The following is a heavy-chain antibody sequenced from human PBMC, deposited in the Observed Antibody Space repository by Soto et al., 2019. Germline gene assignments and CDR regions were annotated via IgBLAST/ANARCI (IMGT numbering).Heavy chain of an antibody. Sequence: QVQLQESGPGLVKPSETLSLTCSVPGGSISNYYWSWIRQPPGKGLEWIGYVSYSGSTNYNPSLRSRLAISIDTSKNQFSLRLNSMTAADTAVYYCAGRDCSGTNCYYLDYYYMDVWGKGTTVTVSS. CDR1: GGSISNYY. CDR3: AGRDCSGTNCYYLDYYYMDV. CDR2: VSYSGST. V-gene: IGHV4-59*08. D-gene: IGHD2-2*01. J-gene: IGHJ6*03.